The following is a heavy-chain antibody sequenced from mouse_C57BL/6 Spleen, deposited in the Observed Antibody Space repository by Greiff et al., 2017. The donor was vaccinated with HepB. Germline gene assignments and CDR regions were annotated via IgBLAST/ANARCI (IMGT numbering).Heavy chain of an antibody. CDR1: GFTFSNYW. V-gene: IGHV6-3*01. J-gene: IGHJ2*01. CDR3: TGLSTMVTGY. CDR2: IRLKSDNYAT. Sequence: EVKLMESGGGLVQPGGSMKLSCVASGFTFSNYWMNWVRQSPEKGLEWVAQIRLKSDNYATHYAESVKGRFTISRDDSKSSVYLQMNNLRAEDTGIYYCTGLSTMVTGYWGQGTTLTVSS. D-gene: IGHD2-2*01.